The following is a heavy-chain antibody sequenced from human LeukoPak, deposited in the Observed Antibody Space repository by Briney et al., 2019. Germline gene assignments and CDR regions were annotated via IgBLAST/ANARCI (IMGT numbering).Heavy chain of an antibody. CDR2: INHSGST. V-gene: IGHV4-34*01. CDR3: GRSALPRGKNEDVLTGYGGDWFDA. Sequence: SETLSLTCAVYGGSFSGYYWSWIRQPPGKGLEWIGEINHSGSTNYNPSLKSRVTISVDTSKNKFSLKLSTVTAADTAVYYWGRSALPRGKNEDVLTGYGGDWFDAWGQGTLVTVSS. J-gene: IGHJ5*02. D-gene: IGHD3-9*01. CDR1: GGSFSGYY.